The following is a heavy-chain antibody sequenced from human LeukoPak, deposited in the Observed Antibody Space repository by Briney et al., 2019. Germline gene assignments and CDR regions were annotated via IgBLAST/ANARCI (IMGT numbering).Heavy chain of an antibody. V-gene: IGHV3-30-3*01. CDR2: ISYDGSNK. J-gene: IGHJ3*02. CDR3: ARDRGRAPDAFDI. Sequence: AGGSLRLSCAASGFTFSSYAMHWVRQAPGKGLEWVAVISYDGSNKYYADSVKGRFTISRDNSKSTLYLQMNSLRAEDTAVYYCARDRGRAPDAFDIWGQGTMVTVSS. CDR1: GFTFSSYA.